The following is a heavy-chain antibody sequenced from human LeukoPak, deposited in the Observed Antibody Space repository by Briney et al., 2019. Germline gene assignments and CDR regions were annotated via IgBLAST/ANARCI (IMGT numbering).Heavy chain of an antibody. CDR2: ISSSGSTI. J-gene: IGHJ3*02. D-gene: IGHD2-2*02. CDR1: GFTFSSYW. CDR3: AKVLGYCSSTSCYITAFDI. Sequence: GGSLRLSCAASGFTFSSYWMSWVRQAPGKGLEWVSYISSSGSTIYYADSVKGRFTISRDNSKNTLYLQMNSLRAEDTALYYCAKVLGYCSSTSCYITAFDIWGQGTMVTVSS. V-gene: IGHV3-48*01.